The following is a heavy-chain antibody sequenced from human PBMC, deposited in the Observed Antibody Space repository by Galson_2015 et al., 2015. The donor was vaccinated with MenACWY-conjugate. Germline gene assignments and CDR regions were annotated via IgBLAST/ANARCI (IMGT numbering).Heavy chain of an antibody. V-gene: IGHV4-39*07. J-gene: IGHJ5*02. Sequence: ETLSLTCSVSVGSIHSRTYYWAWIRQPPGKCLEWIGSIYDSGSSYYNASLKSPLTMSWDPSTNQFSLKISSVTAADTAGYFCARDKWGYWFDPWGQGPLVTVSS. D-gene: IGHD1-26*01. CDR1: VGSIHSRTYY. CDR2: IYDSGSS. CDR3: ARDKWGYWFDP.